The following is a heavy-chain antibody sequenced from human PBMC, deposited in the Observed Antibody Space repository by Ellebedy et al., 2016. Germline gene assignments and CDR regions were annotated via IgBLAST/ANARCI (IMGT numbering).Heavy chain of an antibody. J-gene: IGHJ3*02. V-gene: IGHV4-59*01. CDR2: IHYSGSI. CDR3: ARLRRFGDFHDAFDM. Sequence: SETLSLTCTVSGGSITSYYWSWIRQPPGKGLEWIGYIHYSGSIHYNPSLKSRVTISVDTSNNTFSLKLSSVTAADTAVYYCARLRRFGDFHDAFDMWGQGTMVTVSS. CDR1: GGSITSYY. D-gene: IGHD3-10*01.